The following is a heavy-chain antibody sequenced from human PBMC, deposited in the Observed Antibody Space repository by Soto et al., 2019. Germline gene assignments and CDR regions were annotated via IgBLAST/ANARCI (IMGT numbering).Heavy chain of an antibody. CDR3: ARWYIGRSPANWLDP. J-gene: IGHJ5*02. V-gene: IGHV4-30-4*01. CDR1: GGSVSSQDFY. D-gene: IGHD2-8*02. Sequence: SETLSLTCTVSGGSVSSQDFYWSWIRQPPGKSLEWIGYIYYTGSTHYNPSLESRVSISIDTSKNQFSLKLNSVSAADTAVYYCARWYIGRSPANWLDPWGQGTLVTVSS. CDR2: IYYTGST.